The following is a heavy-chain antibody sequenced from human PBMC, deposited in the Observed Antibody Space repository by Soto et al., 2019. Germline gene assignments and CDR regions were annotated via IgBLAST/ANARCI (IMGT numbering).Heavy chain of an antibody. CDR3: AKRRHCTDASCAGDFYGSGYDFDY. J-gene: IGHJ4*02. Sequence: EVQVLESGGGLVQPGGSLSLSCAASGFTFSSYAMSWVRQAPGKGLEWVSAITGNVDTTYYADSVKGRFTISRDSSKITMYLQMRSLRAEDTAIYYCAKRRHCTDASCAGDFYGSGYDFDYWGQGPLVTVCS. V-gene: IGHV3-23*01. CDR1: GFTFSSYA. D-gene: IGHD3-10*01. CDR2: ITGNVDTT.